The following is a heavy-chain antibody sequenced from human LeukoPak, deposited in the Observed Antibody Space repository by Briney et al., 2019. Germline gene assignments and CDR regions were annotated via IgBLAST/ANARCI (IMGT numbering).Heavy chain of an antibody. CDR3: AKGGYDYVWGSYRHSPGY. D-gene: IGHD3-16*02. CDR1: GFTFSSYS. J-gene: IGHJ4*02. V-gene: IGHV3-23*01. Sequence: PGGSLRLSCAASGFTFSSYSMNWVRQAPGKGLEWVSAISGSGGSTYYADSVKGRFTISRDNSKNTLYLQMNSLRAEDTAVYYCAKGGYDYVWGSYRHSPGYWGQGTLVTVSS. CDR2: ISGSGGST.